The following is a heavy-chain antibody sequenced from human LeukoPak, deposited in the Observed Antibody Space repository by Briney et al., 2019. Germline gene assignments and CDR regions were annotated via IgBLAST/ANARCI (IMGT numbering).Heavy chain of an antibody. Sequence: GASVKVSCKASGYIFTTYDMNWVRQAPGQGLEWMGWINPNSGGTNYAQKFQGRVTMTRDTSISTAYMELSRLRSDDTAVYYCARAVGYSSGWYFGDAFDIWGQGTMVTVSS. J-gene: IGHJ3*02. CDR2: INPNSGGT. CDR1: GYIFTTYD. D-gene: IGHD6-19*01. V-gene: IGHV1-2*02. CDR3: ARAVGYSSGWYFGDAFDI.